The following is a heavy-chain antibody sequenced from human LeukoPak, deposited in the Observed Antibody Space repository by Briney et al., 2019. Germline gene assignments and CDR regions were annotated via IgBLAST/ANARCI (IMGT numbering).Heavy chain of an antibody. V-gene: IGHV1-18*01. CDR1: GYTFTSYG. J-gene: IGHJ4*02. D-gene: IGHD6-13*01. CDR3: TTRGEKQLATKDY. CDR2: ISAYNGNT. Sequence: ASVKVSCKASGYTFTSYGISWVRQAPGQGLEWMGWISAYNGNTNYAQKFQGRVTMTRDTSISTAYMELIRLRSDDTAVYYCTTRGEKQLATKDYWDQRTLVTVSS.